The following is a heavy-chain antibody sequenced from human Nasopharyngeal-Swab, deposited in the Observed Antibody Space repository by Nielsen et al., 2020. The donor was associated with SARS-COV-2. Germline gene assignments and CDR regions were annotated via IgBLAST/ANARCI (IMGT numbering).Heavy chain of an antibody. V-gene: IGHV4-34*01. CDR2: INHSGST. D-gene: IGHD3-10*01. J-gene: IGHJ4*02. CDR3: VRVLIGTPAYGSGTIDY. Sequence: WIRQPPGKGLEWIGEINHSGSTDYNPSLKSRVTISVDTSKNQFSLKLSSVTAADTAVYYCVRVLIGTPAYGSGTIDYWGQGTLVTVSS.